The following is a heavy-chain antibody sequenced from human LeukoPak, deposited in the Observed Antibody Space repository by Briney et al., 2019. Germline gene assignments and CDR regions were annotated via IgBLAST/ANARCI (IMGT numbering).Heavy chain of an antibody. J-gene: IGHJ6*03. CDR3: ARLKWLVGYYYYYYMDV. CDR2: IKQDGSEK. Sequence: GGSLRLSCAASGFTFSSYWMSWVRQAPGKGLEWVANIKQDGSEKYYVDSVKGRFTISRDNAKNSLYLQMNSLRAEDTAVYYCARLKWLVGYYYYYYMDVWGRGTTVAVSS. V-gene: IGHV3-7*01. D-gene: IGHD6-19*01. CDR1: GFTFSSYW.